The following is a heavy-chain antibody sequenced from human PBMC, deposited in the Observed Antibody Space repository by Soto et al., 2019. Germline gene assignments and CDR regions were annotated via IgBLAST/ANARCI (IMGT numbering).Heavy chain of an antibody. J-gene: IGHJ6*02. CDR1: GYNFTNYW. Sequence: PGESLKISCKGSGYNFTNYWIGWVRQMPGKGLEWMGIIYPGDSDTQYSPSFRGQVTISADKSISAAYLQWSSLKASDTAMYYCARQEGATVLFYYGMDVWGQGTTVTVSS. CDR2: IYPGDSDT. V-gene: IGHV5-51*01. CDR3: ARQEGATVLFYYGMDV. D-gene: IGHD1-26*01.